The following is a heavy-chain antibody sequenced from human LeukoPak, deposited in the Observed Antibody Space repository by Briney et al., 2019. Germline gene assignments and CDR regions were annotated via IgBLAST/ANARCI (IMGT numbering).Heavy chain of an antibody. CDR1: GFTFSNYV. D-gene: IGHD6-19*01. CDR2: IGGGATT. CDR3: AKAGRPQAVAGWIDY. Sequence: GGSLRLSCAASGFTFSNYVMSWVRQAPGKGLEWVSAIGGGATTYYADYVKGRFTISRDNSKNTLYLQMNSLRAEDTAIYYCAKAGRPQAVAGWIDYWGQGTLVTVS. V-gene: IGHV3-23*01. J-gene: IGHJ4*02.